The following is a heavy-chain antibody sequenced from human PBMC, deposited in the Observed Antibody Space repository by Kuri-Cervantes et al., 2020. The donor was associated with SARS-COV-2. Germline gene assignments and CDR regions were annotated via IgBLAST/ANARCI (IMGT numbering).Heavy chain of an antibody. Sequence: GESLKISCAASGFTFTSYAMHWVRQAPGQRLEWMGWINAGNGNTKYSQKFQGRVTITRDTSASTAYMELRSLRSDDTAVYYCARDSMITGAFDIWGQGTMVTVSS. V-gene: IGHV1-3*01. CDR1: GFTFTSYA. D-gene: IGHD3-16*01. CDR2: INAGNGNT. CDR3: ARDSMITGAFDI. J-gene: IGHJ3*02.